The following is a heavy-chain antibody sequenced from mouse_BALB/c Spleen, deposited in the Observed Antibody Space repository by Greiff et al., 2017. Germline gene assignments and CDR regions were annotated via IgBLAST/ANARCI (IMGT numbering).Heavy chain of an antibody. J-gene: IGHJ4*01. CDR2: IWWDDDK. CDR1: GFSLSTSGMG. V-gene: IGHV8-8*01. Sequence: QVTLKECGPGILQPSQTLSLTCSFSGFSLSTSGMGVGWIRQPSGKGLEWLAHIWWDDDKRYNPALKSRLTISKDTSSNQVFLKIASVDTADTATYYCARIVFYYRYGAADMDYWGQGTSVTVSS. D-gene: IGHD2-14*01. CDR3: ARIVFYYRYGAADMDY.